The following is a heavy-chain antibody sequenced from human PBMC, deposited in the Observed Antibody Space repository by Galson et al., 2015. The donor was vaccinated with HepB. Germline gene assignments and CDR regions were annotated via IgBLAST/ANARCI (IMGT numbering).Heavy chain of an antibody. CDR3: ARLHLDGSSAIDY. D-gene: IGHD2-2*01. J-gene: IGHJ4*02. Sequence: ISSSSYYWGWIRQPPGKGLEWIGSIYYSGSTYYNPSLKSRVTISVDTSKNQFSLKLSSVTAADTAVYYCARLHLDGSSAIDYWGQGTLVTVSS. CDR2: IYYSGST. V-gene: IGHV4-39*01. CDR1: ISSSSYY.